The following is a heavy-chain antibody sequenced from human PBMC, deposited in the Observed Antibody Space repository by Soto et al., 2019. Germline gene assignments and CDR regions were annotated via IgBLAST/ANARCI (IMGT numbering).Heavy chain of an antibody. V-gene: IGHV1-58*02. CDR1: GDIFNNYA. CDR2: IVLGNGNT. Sequence: QLVQSGAEVKKPGSSVKVSCKASGDIFNNYAINWARQARGQGLEWIGWIVLGNGNTNYAQKFQERVTITRDMSTSTAYMEVRSLTFEDTAVYYCATRIGNIGWYWLDTWGQGTLVTVSS. J-gene: IGHJ5*02. D-gene: IGHD6-19*01. CDR3: ATRIGNIGWYWLDT.